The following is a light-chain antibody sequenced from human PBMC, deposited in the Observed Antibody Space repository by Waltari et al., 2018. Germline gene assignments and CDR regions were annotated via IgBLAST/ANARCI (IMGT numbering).Light chain of an antibody. CDR2: WAS. CDR3: QQYYTTPYT. V-gene: IGKV4-1*01. Sequence: DIVMTQSPDSLAMSLGERATINCKSSQSVLYSANNQNYLAWYQQKPGQPPNLLIYWASTRGSGVPYRFSGSGSGTDFTLTISSLQAEDVAVYYCQQYYTTPYTFGQGTKLEIK. CDR1: QSVLYSANNQNY. J-gene: IGKJ2*01.